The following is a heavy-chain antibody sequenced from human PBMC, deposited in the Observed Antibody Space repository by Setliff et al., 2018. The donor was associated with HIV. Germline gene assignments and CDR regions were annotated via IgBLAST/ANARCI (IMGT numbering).Heavy chain of an antibody. Sequence: LRLSCAASGFTFSSYGMHWVRQAPGKGLEWVAVISKDGSNKYYADSVKGRFTISRDNSKNTLYLQMNSLRAEDTAVYYCTKNLYTSRWSPLDYWGQGTLVTVSS. D-gene: IGHD2-8*01. J-gene: IGHJ4*02. CDR1: GFTFSSYG. CDR2: ISKDGSNK. V-gene: IGHV3-30*18. CDR3: TKNLYTSRWSPLDY.